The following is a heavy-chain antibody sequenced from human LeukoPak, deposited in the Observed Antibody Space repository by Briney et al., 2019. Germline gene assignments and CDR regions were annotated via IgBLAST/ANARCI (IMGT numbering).Heavy chain of an antibody. J-gene: IGHJ4*02. CDR3: ASEPYYDFWSGYYDY. CDR1: GGSISSSSYY. V-gene: IGHV4-39*07. D-gene: IGHD3-3*01. CDR2: IYYSGST. Sequence: SETLSLTCTVSGGSISSSSYYWGWIRQPPGKGLEWIGSIYYSGSTYYNPSLKSRVTISVDTSKNQFSLKLSSVTAADTAVYYCASEPYYDFWSGYYDYWGQGTPVTVSS.